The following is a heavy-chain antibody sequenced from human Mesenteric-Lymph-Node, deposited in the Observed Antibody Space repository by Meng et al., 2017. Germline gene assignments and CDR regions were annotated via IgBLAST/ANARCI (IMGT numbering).Heavy chain of an antibody. D-gene: IGHD2-2*01. CDR2: INHSGST. CDR1: GGSFSGYY. Sequence: GSLRLSCAVYGGSFSGYYWSWIRQLPGKGLEWIGEINHSGSTNYNPSLKSRVTISVDTSKNQFSLKLSSVTATDTAVYYCARCLGDIVVVPAATTNWFDPWGQGTLVTVSS. CDR3: ARCLGDIVVVPAATTNWFDP. J-gene: IGHJ5*02. V-gene: IGHV4-34*01.